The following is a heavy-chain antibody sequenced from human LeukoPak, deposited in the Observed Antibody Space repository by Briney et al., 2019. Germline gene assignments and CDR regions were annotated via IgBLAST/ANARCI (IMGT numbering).Heavy chain of an antibody. CDR2: IKQDGSEI. CDR1: GFIFSSYW. D-gene: IGHD3-22*01. Sequence: GGSLRLSCAASGFIFSSYWMSWVRQAPGKGLEWVANIKQDGSEIHYVDSVKGRFTISRDNAKNSLYLQMNSLRAEDTALYYCARYDNSGPHFGWGQGTLVTVSS. V-gene: IGHV3-7*01. J-gene: IGHJ4*02. CDR3: ARYDNSGPHFG.